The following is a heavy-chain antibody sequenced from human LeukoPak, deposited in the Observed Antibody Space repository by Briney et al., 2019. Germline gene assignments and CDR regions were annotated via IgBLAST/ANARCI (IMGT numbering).Heavy chain of an antibody. J-gene: IGHJ3*02. D-gene: IGHD3-22*01. CDR3: ARGEGYYDSSGYYLPAFDI. Sequence: GGSLRLSCAASGFTLSIYAMNWVRQAPGKGLEWVSSISRSGSYIFFADSVKGRFPISRDNAMNSLYLQMNSLRAEDTAVYYCARGEGYYDSSGYYLPAFDIWGQGTMVTVSS. CDR1: GFTLSIYA. CDR2: ISRSGSYI. V-gene: IGHV3-21*01.